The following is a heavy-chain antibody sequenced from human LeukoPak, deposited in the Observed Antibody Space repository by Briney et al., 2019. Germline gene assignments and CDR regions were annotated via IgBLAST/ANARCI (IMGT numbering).Heavy chain of an antibody. J-gene: IGHJ4*02. D-gene: IGHD2-2*01. Sequence: GGSLRLSCAASGFTFDSYAMSWVRQAPGQGLEWVSAIGGSGRSTYYADSVKGRFTISRDNSKNTLYLQMNSLRAEDTAVYYCAEGSPLGYCSSTSCYPLDYWGQGTLIAVSS. V-gene: IGHV3-23*01. CDR3: AEGSPLGYCSSTSCYPLDY. CDR2: IGGSGRST. CDR1: GFTFDSYA.